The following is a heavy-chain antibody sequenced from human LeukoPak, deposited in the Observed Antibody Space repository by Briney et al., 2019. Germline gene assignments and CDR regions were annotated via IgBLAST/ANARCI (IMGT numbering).Heavy chain of an antibody. V-gene: IGHV1-69*13. CDR3: ATETLARYCSGGSCTDYGMDV. CDR2: IIPIFGTA. Sequence: GASVKVSCKASGGTFSSYAISWVRQDPGQGLEWMGGIIPIFGTANYAQKFQGRVTITADESTSTAYMELSSLRSEDTAVYYCATETLARYCSGGSCTDYGMDVWGQGTTVTVSS. CDR1: GGTFSSYA. D-gene: IGHD2-15*01. J-gene: IGHJ6*02.